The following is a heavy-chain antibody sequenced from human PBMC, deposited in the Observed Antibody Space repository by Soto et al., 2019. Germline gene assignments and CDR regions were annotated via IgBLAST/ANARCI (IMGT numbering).Heavy chain of an antibody. CDR3: AYGGSCDY. Sequence: LRLSCAASGFSFNTYEMNWVRQAPGKGLEWVSYISSSGSTIYYADSVKGRFTVSRDNGKNSLYLQMNSLRAEDTAVYYCAYGGSCDYWGQGTQVTVSS. V-gene: IGHV3-48*03. J-gene: IGHJ4*02. CDR1: GFSFNTYE. D-gene: IGHD1-26*01. CDR2: ISSSGSTI.